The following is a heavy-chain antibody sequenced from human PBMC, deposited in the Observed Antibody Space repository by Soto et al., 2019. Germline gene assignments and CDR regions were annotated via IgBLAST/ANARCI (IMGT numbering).Heavy chain of an antibody. V-gene: IGHV4-4*07. J-gene: IGHJ5*02. CDR1: GGSISKFY. CDR2: VYATGTT. CDR3: VRDGSKSLRDWFDP. Sequence: SETLSLTCNVSGGSISKFYWAWIRKTAGNGLEWMGRVYATGTTDYNPSLRSRVAMSVDISKKTFSLRLRSVTGADSGVYYCVRDGSKSLRDWFDPWGQGILVTSPQ.